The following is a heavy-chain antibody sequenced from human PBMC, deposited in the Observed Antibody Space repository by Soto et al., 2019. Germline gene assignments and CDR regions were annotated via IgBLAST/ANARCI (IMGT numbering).Heavy chain of an antibody. V-gene: IGHV3-23*01. CDR2: ISGSGGST. J-gene: IGHJ6*02. Sequence: PGGSLRLSCAASGFTFSSYAMSWVRQAPGKGLGWVSAISGSGGSTYYADSVKGRFTISRDNSKNTLYLQMNSLRAEDTAVYYCAKAFPRISGYYYGMDVWGQGTTVTVSS. CDR1: GFTFSSYA. CDR3: AKAFPRISGYYYGMDV. D-gene: IGHD3-10*01.